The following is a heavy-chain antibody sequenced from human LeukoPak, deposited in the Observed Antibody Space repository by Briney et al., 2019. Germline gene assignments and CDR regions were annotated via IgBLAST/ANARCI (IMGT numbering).Heavy chain of an antibody. D-gene: IGHD1-26*01. CDR2: ISSGGGTI. CDR1: GFTFSDYQ. Sequence: PGGSLRLSCAASGFTFSDYQMNWIRQAPGKGLEWVSIISSGGGTIYYADSVKGRFTISRDNAKNSLYLQMNSLRAEDTAVYYCARYRFVVGATDSFDMWGQGTTVTVSS. V-gene: IGHV3-11*04. CDR3: ARYRFVVGATDSFDM. J-gene: IGHJ3*02.